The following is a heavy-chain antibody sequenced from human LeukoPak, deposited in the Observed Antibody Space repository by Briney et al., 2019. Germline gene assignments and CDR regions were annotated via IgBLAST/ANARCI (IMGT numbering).Heavy chain of an antibody. J-gene: IGHJ3*02. D-gene: IGHD6-13*01. CDR2: MNPNSGNT. CDR1: GYTFTSYD. V-gene: IGHV1-8*01. Sequence: ASVKVSCKASGYTFTSYDINWVRQATGQGLEWMGWMNPNSGNTGYAQKFQGRVTMTRNTSISTAYMELSSLRSEDTAVYYCARLGGRYSSSWHDASDIWGQGTMVTVSS. CDR3: ARLGGRYSSSWHDASDI.